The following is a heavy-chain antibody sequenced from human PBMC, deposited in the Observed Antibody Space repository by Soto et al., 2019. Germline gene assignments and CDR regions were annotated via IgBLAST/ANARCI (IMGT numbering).Heavy chain of an antibody. CDR3: ARHAGNSWKGDYFDY. CDR1: GCSFSSSW. J-gene: IGHJ4*02. V-gene: IGHV5-51*01. CDR2: IDPNDSQT. Sequence: PGESLKISCQASGCSFSSSWIGWVRQMPGKGLEWMGIIDPNDSQTIYSPSFQGQVTISADKSIDTAYLQWSSLKTSDTAMYYCARHAGNSWKGDYFDYWGKGARVTVS. D-gene: IGHD6-13*01.